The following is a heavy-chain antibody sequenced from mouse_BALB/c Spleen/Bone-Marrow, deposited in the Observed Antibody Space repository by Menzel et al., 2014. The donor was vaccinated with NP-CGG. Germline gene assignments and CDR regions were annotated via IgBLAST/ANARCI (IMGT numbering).Heavy chain of an antibody. CDR2: ISCYNGAT. D-gene: IGHD4-1*01. Sequence: LVKTGASVRISCEASGYSFTGYYMHWVKQSHGKSLEWIGYISCYNGATSYNQKFKGKATFTVDTSSSTAYMQFNSLTSEDSAVYYCARGHWDVVYWYFDVWGAGTTVTVSS. CDR3: ARGHWDVVYWYFDV. J-gene: IGHJ1*01. CDR1: GYSFTGYY. V-gene: IGHV1S34*01.